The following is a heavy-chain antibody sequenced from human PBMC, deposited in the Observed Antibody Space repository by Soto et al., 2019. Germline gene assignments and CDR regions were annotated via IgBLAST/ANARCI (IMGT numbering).Heavy chain of an antibody. V-gene: IGHV5-10-1*01. CDR1: GYSFTSYW. J-gene: IGHJ6*02. D-gene: IGHD3-3*01. Sequence: PGESLKISCKGSGYSFTSYWISWVRQMPGKGLGWMGRIDPSDSYTNYSPSFQGHVTISADKSISTAYLQWSSLKASDTAMYYCAREKYDFGGGYYYYGMDVWGQGTTVTVSS. CDR2: IDPSDSYT. CDR3: AREKYDFGGGYYYYGMDV.